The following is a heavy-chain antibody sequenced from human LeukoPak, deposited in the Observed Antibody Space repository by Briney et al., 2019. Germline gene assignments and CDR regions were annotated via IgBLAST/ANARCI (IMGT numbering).Heavy chain of an antibody. CDR1: GFTFSSYA. V-gene: IGHV3-23*01. J-gene: IGHJ6*03. CDR3: ARGVVQGVTIYYYYYYMDV. CDR2: ISGSGGST. Sequence: PGGSLRLSCAASGFTFSSYAMSWVRQAPGKGLEWVSAISGSGGSTYYADSVKGRFTISRDNSKNTLYLQMNSLRAEDTAVYYCARGVVQGVTIYYYYYYMDVWGKGTTVTVPS. D-gene: IGHD3-10*01.